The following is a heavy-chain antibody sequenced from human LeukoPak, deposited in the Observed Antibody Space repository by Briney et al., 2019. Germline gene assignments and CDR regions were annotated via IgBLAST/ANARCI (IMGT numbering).Heavy chain of an antibody. V-gene: IGHV5-51*01. CDR2: IYPGDSDT. CDR1: GYSFTSYW. CDR3: ARHSRTKSIGFDP. J-gene: IGHJ5*02. D-gene: IGHD1-1*01. Sequence: GESLKISCKGSGYSFTSYWIGWVRQMPGKGLEWMGIIYPGDSDTRYSPSFQGQVTISADKSISTAYLQWSSLKASDTAVYYCARHSRTKSIGFDPWGQGTLVTVSS.